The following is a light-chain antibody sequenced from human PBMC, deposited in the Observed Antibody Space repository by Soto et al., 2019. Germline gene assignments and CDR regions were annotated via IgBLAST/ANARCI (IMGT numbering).Light chain of an antibody. CDR1: QSVSSSY. CDR2: GAS. V-gene: IGKV3-20*01. CDR3: QQNGSSPGT. Sequence: EIVLTQSPGTLSLSPGERATLSCRASQSVSSSYLAWYQQKPGQAPRLLIYGASSRATGIPDRFSGSGSGTDFTLTISRLEPEDFAVYYCQQNGSSPGTFGQGTKQEIK. J-gene: IGKJ2*01.